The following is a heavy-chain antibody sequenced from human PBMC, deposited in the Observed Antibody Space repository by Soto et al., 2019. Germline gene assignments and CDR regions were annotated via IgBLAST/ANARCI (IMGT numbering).Heavy chain of an antibody. V-gene: IGHV3-21*01. D-gene: IGHD3-3*01. CDR1: GFTFSSYS. CDR3: ARDFGVVIDY. CDR2: ISSSSSYI. Sequence: EVQLVESGGGLVKPGGSLRLSCAASGFTFSSYSMNWVRQAPGKGLEWVSSISSSSSYIYYADSVKGRFTISRDNAKNLLYLQMNSLRAEDTAVYYCARDFGVVIDYWGQGTLVTVSS. J-gene: IGHJ4*02.